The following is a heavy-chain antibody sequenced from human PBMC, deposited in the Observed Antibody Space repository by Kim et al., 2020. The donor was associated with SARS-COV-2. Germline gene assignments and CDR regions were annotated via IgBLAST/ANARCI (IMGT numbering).Heavy chain of an antibody. D-gene: IGHD2-15*01. J-gene: IGHJ4*02. CDR2: VSGDGGTK. CDR1: GFTFSSYT. CDR3: ARGEGYCSGGTCYRYFDY. V-gene: IGHV3-30*03. Sequence: GGSLRLSCAASGFTFSSYTIHWVRHAPGKGLEWVAVVSGDGGTKYYADSVKGRFTISRDNYRNTLYLQMKSLRAEDTAIYYCARGEGYCSGGTCYRYFDYWGQGTLVTVSS.